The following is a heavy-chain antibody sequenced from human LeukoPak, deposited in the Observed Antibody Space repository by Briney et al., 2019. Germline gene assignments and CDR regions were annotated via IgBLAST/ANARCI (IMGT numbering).Heavy chain of an antibody. Sequence: SVKVSCKTSGGTFNNSAISWVRQAPAQGLEWLGGIMPLFGTAGYAQKFQGRVTITKDESTRTVYLELTRLTSDDTALYYCARDVHGDYGSGWFDPWGQGILVSVSS. CDR1: GGTFNNSA. D-gene: IGHD4-17*01. CDR2: IMPLFGTA. CDR3: ARDVHGDYGSGWFDP. J-gene: IGHJ5*02. V-gene: IGHV1-69*05.